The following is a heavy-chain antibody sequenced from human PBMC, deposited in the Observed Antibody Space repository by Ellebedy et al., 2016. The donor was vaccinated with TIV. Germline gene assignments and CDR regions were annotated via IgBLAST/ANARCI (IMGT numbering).Heavy chain of an antibody. CDR3: AKAHGDYLNWFDP. V-gene: IGHV3-23*01. J-gene: IGHJ5*02. Sequence: GGSLRLXXAASGFTFSSYAMSWVRQAPGKGLEWVSAISGSGGSTYYADSVKGRFTISRDNSKNTLYLQMNSLRAEDTAVYYCAKAHGDYLNWFDPWGQGTLVTVSS. D-gene: IGHD4-17*01. CDR2: ISGSGGST. CDR1: GFTFSSYA.